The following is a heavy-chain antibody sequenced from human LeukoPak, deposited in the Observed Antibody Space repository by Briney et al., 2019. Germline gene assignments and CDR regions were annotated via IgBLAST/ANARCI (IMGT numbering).Heavy chain of an antibody. CDR1: GFTFSSYW. CDR3: ASLSTSFGMDV. V-gene: IGHV3-7*05. Sequence: PGGSLRLSCAASGFTFSSYWMSWVRQAPGIGLGWVANIKQDGSEKYYVDSVKGRFTISRDNAKNSLYLQMNSLRAEDTAVYYCASLSTSFGMDVWGQGTTVTVSS. D-gene: IGHD5/OR15-5a*01. J-gene: IGHJ6*02. CDR2: IKQDGSEK.